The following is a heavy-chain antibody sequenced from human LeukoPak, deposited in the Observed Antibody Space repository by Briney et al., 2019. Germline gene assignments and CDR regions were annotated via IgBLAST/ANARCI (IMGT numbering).Heavy chain of an antibody. V-gene: IGHV3-30*02. D-gene: IGHD4-17*01. J-gene: IGHJ3*02. Sequence: PGGSLRLSCAASGFTFSSYGMHWVRQAPGKGLEWVAFIRYDGSNKYYADSVKGRFTISRDNSKNTLYLQMNSLRAEDTAVYYCAKDILAVHSDSADAFDIWGQGTMVTVSS. CDR3: AKDILAVHSDSADAFDI. CDR2: IRYDGSNK. CDR1: GFTFSSYG.